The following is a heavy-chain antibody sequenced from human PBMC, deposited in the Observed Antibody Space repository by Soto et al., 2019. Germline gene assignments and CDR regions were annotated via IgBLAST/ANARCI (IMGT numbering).Heavy chain of an antibody. CDR2: IIPIFGTA. CDR1: GGTFSSYA. Sequence: GASVKVSCKASGGTFSSYAISWVRQAPGQGLEWMGGIIPIFGTANYAQKFQGRVTITADESTSTAYMELSSLRSEDTAVYYCARADIVLMLYAIRESGVDAFDIWGQGTMVTVSS. D-gene: IGHD2-8*01. CDR3: ARADIVLMLYAIRESGVDAFDI. J-gene: IGHJ3*02. V-gene: IGHV1-69*13.